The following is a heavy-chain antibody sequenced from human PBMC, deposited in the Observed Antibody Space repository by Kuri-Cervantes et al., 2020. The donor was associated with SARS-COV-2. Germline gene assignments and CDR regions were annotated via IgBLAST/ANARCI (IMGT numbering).Heavy chain of an antibody. CDR1: GGSISSGDYY. Sequence: GSLRLSCTVSGGSISSGDYYWSWIRQPPGKGLEWIGSIYYSGSTYYNPSLKSRVTISVDTSKNQFSLKLSSVTAADTAVYYCARTASTVTTNPYRYYFDYWGQGTLVTVSS. J-gene: IGHJ4*02. D-gene: IGHD4-11*01. CDR2: IYYSGST. V-gene: IGHV4-39*01. CDR3: ARTASTVTTNPYRYYFDY.